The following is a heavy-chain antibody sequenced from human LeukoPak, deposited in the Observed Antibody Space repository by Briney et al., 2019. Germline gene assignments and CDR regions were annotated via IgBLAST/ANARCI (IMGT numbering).Heavy chain of an antibody. CDR3: ARERGYCTNGVCLAYDY. CDR1: GYTFTGYY. J-gene: IGHJ4*02. Sequence: VASVKVSCKASGYTFTGYYMHWVRQAPGQGLEWMGRINPNSGGTNYAQKFQGRVTMTRDTSISTAYMELSRLRSDDTAVYYCARERGYCTNGVCLAYDYWGQGTLVTVSS. V-gene: IGHV1-2*06. CDR2: INPNSGGT. D-gene: IGHD2-8*01.